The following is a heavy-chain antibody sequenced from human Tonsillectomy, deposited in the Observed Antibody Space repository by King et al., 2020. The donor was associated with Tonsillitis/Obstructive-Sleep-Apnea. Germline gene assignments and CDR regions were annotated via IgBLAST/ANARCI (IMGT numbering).Heavy chain of an antibody. J-gene: IGHJ3*02. CDR2: ISYDGSNK. CDR3: ARVKRGRDCSSTSCNAFDI. D-gene: IGHD2-2*01. Sequence: VQLVESGGGVVQPGRSLRLSCAASGFTFSSYAMHWVRQAPGKGLEWVAVISYDGSNKYYADSVKGRFTISRDNSKNTLYLQMNSLRAEDTAVYYCARVKRGRDCSSTSCNAFDIWGQGTMVTVSS. V-gene: IGHV3-30*04. CDR1: GFTFSSYA.